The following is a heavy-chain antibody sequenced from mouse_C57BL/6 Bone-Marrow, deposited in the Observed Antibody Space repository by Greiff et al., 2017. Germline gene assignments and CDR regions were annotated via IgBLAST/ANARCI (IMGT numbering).Heavy chain of an antibody. CDR2: IRNKANGYTT. Sequence: EVQLQESGGGLVQPGGSLSLSCAASGFTFTDYYMSWVRQPPGQALEWFGFIRNKANGYTTEYSASVKGRFTISRDTSQSILYLQMEALRAEDSATYYCASLAYYAMDDWGKGTSVTVSS. D-gene: IGHD6-1*01. CDR1: GFTFTDYY. CDR3: ASLAYYAMDD. V-gene: IGHV7-3*01. J-gene: IGHJ4*01.